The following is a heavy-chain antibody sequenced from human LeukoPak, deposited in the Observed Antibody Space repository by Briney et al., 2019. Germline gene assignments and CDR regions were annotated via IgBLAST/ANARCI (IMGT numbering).Heavy chain of an antibody. D-gene: IGHD6-19*01. CDR1: GFTVSSNY. V-gene: IGHV3-53*01. CDR3: ARDSAIAVAVSFDY. J-gene: IGHJ4*02. Sequence: GGSLRLSCAASGFTVSSNYMSWVRQAPGKGLEWVSVIYSGGSTYYADSVKGRFTISRDNSKNSLYLQMNSLRAEDTAVYYCARDSAIAVAVSFDYWGQGTLVTVSS. CDR2: IYSGGST.